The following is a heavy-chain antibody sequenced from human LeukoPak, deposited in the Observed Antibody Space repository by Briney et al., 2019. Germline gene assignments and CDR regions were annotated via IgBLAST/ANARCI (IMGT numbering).Heavy chain of an antibody. V-gene: IGHV1-24*01. J-gene: IGHJ4*02. CDR2: FDPEDGET. Sequence: ASVKVSCKVSGYTLTELSMHWVRQAPGKGLEWMGGFDPEDGETIYAQKFQGRVTMTEDTSTDTAYMELSSLKSDDTAIYYCARDVPMGGGYSAYDRGDHWGQGTLVTVSS. CDR1: GYTLTELS. CDR3: ARDVPMGGGYSAYDRGDH. D-gene: IGHD5-12*01.